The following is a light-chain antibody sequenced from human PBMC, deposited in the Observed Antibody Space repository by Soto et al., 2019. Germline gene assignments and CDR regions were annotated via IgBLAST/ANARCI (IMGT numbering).Light chain of an antibody. CDR1: QSILHTNGYTY. CDR3: MRSLQTPPWT. V-gene: IGKV2-28*01. CDR2: LTS. J-gene: IGKJ1*01. Sequence: DIVMTQSPLSLPVTPGEPASISCRSRQSILHTNGYTYLDWYLQMPGQSPQLLIYLTSIRASGVPDRFSGSESGTEFTLKISKVEAEDVGVYYCMRSLQTPPWTSGPGNQVHFK.